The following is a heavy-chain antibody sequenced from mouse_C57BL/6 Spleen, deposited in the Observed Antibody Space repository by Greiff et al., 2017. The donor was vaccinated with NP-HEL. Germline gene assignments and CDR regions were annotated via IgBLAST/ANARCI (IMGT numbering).Heavy chain of an antibody. J-gene: IGHJ3*01. CDR3: ASPYYGSFWFAY. CDR2: IHPNSGST. V-gene: IGHV1-64*01. Sequence: QVQLQQPGAELVKPGASVKLSCKASGYTFTSYWMHWVKQRPGQGLEWIGMIHPNSGSTNYNEKFKSKATLTVDKSSSTAYMQLSSLTSEDSAVYYCASPYYGSFWFAYWGQGTLVTVSA. CDR1: GYTFTSYW. D-gene: IGHD1-1*01.